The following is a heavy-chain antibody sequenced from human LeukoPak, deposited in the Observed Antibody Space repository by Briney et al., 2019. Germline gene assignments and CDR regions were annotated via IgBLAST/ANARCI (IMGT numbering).Heavy chain of an antibody. CDR1: GFTFSSYG. CDR2: INPNSGGT. D-gene: IGHD6-13*01. Sequence: SCAASGFTFSSYGMHWVRQAPGQGLEWMGWINPNSGGTKYAQNFQGRVTMTRDTSISTAYMDLRGLRSDDTAIYYCARLGNSSHPYFDYWGQGTLVTVSS. V-gene: IGHV1-2*02. CDR3: ARLGNSSHPYFDY. J-gene: IGHJ4*02.